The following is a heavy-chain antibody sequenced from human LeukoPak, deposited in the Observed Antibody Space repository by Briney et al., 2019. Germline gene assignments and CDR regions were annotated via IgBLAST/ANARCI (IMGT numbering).Heavy chain of an antibody. CDR2: ISAYNGNT. CDR1: GYTFSSFD. D-gene: IGHD3-9*01. V-gene: IGHV1-18*01. J-gene: IGHJ4*02. CDR3: ARGGDGDILTGLVFDY. Sequence: ASVKVSCKASGYTFSSFDISWVRQAPGQGPEWMGWISAYNGNTNYAQKLQGRVTMTTDTPTSTAYMELRSLRSDDTAVYYCARGGDGDILTGLVFDYWGQGTLVTVSS.